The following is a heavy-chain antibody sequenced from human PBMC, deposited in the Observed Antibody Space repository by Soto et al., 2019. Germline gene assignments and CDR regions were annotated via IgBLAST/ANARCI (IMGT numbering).Heavy chain of an antibody. V-gene: IGHV1-2*02. CDR3: ARDFTKSSSWPYYFDY. D-gene: IGHD6-13*01. CDR2: INPNSGGT. CDR1: GYTFTGYY. J-gene: IGHJ4*02. Sequence: ASVKVSCKASGYTFTGYYMHWVRQAPGQGLEWMGWINPNSGGTKFAQKLQGRVTMTTDTSTTTAYMELRSLTSDDTAVYYCARDFTKSSSWPYYFDYWGQGTLVTV.